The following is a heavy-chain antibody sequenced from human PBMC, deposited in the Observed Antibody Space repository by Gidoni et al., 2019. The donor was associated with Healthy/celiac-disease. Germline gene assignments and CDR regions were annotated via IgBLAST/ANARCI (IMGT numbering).Heavy chain of an antibody. J-gene: IGHJ5*02. D-gene: IGHD3-22*01. Sequence: EVQLVESGGGLVKPGGSLRLSCAASGFTFSNAWMSWVRQAPGKGLEWVGRIKSKTDGGTTDYAAPVKGRFTISRDDSKNTLYLQMNSLKTEDTAVYYCTTERPHPTYYYDIRGWFDPWGQGTLVTVSS. CDR3: TTERPHPTYYYDIRGWFDP. V-gene: IGHV3-15*01. CDR2: IKSKTDGGTT. CDR1: GFTFSNAW.